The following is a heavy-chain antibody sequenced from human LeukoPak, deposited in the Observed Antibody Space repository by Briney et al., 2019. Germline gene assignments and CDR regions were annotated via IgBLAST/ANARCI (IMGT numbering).Heavy chain of an antibody. CDR1: GGSITGYY. CDR2: IHYTGAT. Sequence: SSETLSLTCAVYGGSITGYYWSWLRQTPGRGLEWVGEIHYTGATSYNPSLKRRATISTDTSKNQFSRRLSSVTAADTAVYDRARGNILTGYCFDFWGQGALVTVSS. V-gene: IGHV4-34*01. D-gene: IGHD3-9*01. J-gene: IGHJ4*02. CDR3: ARGNILTGYCFDF.